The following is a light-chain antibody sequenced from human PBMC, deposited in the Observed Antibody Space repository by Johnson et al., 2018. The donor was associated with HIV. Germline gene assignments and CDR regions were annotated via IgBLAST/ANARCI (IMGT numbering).Light chain of an antibody. CDR1: SSNIGSNT. CDR3: AAWDSSLSAKV. V-gene: IGLV1-44*01. Sequence: QAVLTQPPSASGTPGQRVTISCSGSSSNIGSNTVNWYQQLPGTAPKLLIYSNNQRPSGVPDRFSGSKSGTSAALAISGLPSEDEADYYCAAWDSSLSAKVFGTGTKVTVL. J-gene: IGLJ1*01. CDR2: SNN.